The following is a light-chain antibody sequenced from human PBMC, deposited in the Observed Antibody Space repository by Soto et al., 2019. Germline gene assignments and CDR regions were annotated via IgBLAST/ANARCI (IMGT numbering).Light chain of an antibody. Sequence: EIVLTQSPGTLSLSPGERATLSCRASQSVNSNYLAWYQQKPGQTPRLLIYSASSRATGVPDRFSGSGSGTDFTLTISGLEPEDFAIYYCQKCGKSYWTFGQGPKVEFK. CDR2: SAS. J-gene: IGKJ1*01. CDR1: QSVNSNY. CDR3: QKCGKSYWT. V-gene: IGKV3-20*01.